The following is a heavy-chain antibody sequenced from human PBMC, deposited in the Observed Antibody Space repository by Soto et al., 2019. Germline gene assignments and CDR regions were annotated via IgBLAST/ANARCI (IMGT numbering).Heavy chain of an antibody. CDR2: IYYSGST. CDR1: GGYISSYD. Sequence: SETLSLTCTVSGGYISSYDWSWIRQHPGKGLEWIGYIYYSGSTNYNPSLKSRVTISVDTSKNQFSLKLSSVTASDTAVYYCARRYGWAFDIWGHGTMVSVS. D-gene: IGHD3-16*01. J-gene: IGHJ3*02. CDR3: ARRYGWAFDI. V-gene: IGHV4-59*08.